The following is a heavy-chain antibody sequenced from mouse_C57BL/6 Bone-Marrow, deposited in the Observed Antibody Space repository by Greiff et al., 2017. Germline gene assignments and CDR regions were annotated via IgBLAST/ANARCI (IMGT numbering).Heavy chain of an antibody. CDR2: ISDGGSYT. Sequence: EVQRVESGGGLVKPGGSLKLSCAASGFTFSSYAMSWVRQTPGKRLEWVGTISDGGSYTYYPDNVKGRCTISRDNAENRLYLNMSQLDYEDKARYYCARVTIVGFDYWGQGTTLTVAS. J-gene: IGHJ2*01. CDR1: GFTFSSYA. D-gene: IGHD2-1*01. V-gene: IGHV5-4*01. CDR3: ARVTIVGFDY.